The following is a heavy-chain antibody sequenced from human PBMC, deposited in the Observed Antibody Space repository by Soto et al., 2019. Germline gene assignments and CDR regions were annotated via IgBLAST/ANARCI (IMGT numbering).Heavy chain of an antibody. Sequence: QVQLQESGPGLVKPSQTLSLTCTVSGGSISSGGYYWSWIRQNPGKGLEWIGYIYYSGTTNYNPSLKSRLTISVDMSKNQFSLKLNSMTAADTAVYYCARDESATDAFDIWGQGTMVTVSS. D-gene: IGHD5-12*01. CDR3: ARDESATDAFDI. V-gene: IGHV4-31*03. CDR1: GGSISSGGYY. J-gene: IGHJ3*02. CDR2: IYYSGTT.